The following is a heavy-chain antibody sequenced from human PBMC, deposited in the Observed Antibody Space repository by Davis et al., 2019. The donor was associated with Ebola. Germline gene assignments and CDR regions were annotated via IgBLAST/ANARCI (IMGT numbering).Heavy chain of an antibody. D-gene: IGHD3-10*01. CDR2: ISSSSTI. V-gene: IGHV3-69-1*01. CDR1: GFTFSNAW. J-gene: IGHJ6*02. Sequence: GESLKISCAASGFTFSNAWMNWVRQSPGKGLEWISYISSSSTIYYADSVKGRFTISRDNAKNSLYLQMNSLRDEDTAVYYCARGDLGGDGVWGQGTTVTVSS. CDR3: ARGDLGGDGV.